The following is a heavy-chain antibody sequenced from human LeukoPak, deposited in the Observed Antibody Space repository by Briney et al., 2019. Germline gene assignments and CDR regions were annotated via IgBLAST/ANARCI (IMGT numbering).Heavy chain of an antibody. CDR1: GGSISSYY. Sequence: KPSETLSLTCTVSGGSISSYYWSWIRQPPGKGLEWIGYISDSGSTNYNPSLKSRVTISVDTSKNQFSLKLSSVTAADTAVYDCARHGRPVGTEWYFDLWGRGTLVSVSS. D-gene: IGHD6-6*01. V-gene: IGHV4-59*08. CDR2: ISDSGST. J-gene: IGHJ2*01. CDR3: ARHGRPVGTEWYFDL.